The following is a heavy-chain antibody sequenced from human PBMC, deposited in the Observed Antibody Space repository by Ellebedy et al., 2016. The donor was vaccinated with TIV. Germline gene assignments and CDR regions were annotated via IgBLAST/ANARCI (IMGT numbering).Heavy chain of an antibody. CDR3: ARHTDYALDY. CDR2: LYSDGST. D-gene: IGHD4-17*01. V-gene: IGHV3-66*04. J-gene: IGHJ4*02. CDR1: GFTVGNNY. Sequence: GESLKISCAASGFTVGNNYMAWVRQAPGKGLEWVSVLYSDGSTFYADSVKGRFTISRDNAKNSLHLQMNGLRAEDTAVYYCARHTDYALDYWGQGALVTVSS.